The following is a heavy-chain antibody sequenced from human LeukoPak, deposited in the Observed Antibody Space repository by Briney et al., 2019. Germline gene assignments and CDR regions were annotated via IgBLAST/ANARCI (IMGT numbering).Heavy chain of an antibody. J-gene: IGHJ3*02. CDR3: ARDMGWGSRAFDI. CDR1: GFTFGDYA. V-gene: IGHV3-49*04. D-gene: IGHD7-27*01. Sequence: GGSLRLSCTASGFTFGDYAMSWVRQAPGKGLEWVGFIKSKASGGTTEYAASVKGRFTISRDDAKSIAYLHVTSLKTEDTAVYYCARDMGWGSRAFDIWGQGTLVTVSS. CDR2: IKSKASGGTT.